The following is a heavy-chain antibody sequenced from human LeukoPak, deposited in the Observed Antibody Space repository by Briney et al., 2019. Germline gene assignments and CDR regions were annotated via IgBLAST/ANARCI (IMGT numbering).Heavy chain of an antibody. CDR1: GFTFSSYW. D-gene: IGHD3-10*01. CDR3: AREGRWFGEFFYGMDV. CDR2: INSDGSST. Sequence: GGSLRLSCAASGFTFSSYWMHWVRQAPGKGLVWVSHINSDGSSTSYADSVKGRFTISRDNAKNTLYLQMNSLRAEDTAVYYCAREGRWFGEFFYGMDVWGQGTTVTVSS. V-gene: IGHV3-74*01. J-gene: IGHJ6*02.